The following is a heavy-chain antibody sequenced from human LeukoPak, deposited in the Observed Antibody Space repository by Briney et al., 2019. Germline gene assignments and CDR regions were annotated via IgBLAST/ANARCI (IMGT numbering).Heavy chain of an antibody. CDR1: GYTFTGYY. D-gene: IGHD2-2*01. J-gene: IGHJ4*02. CDR3: ARFIVVVPDFPGGFGY. CDR2: INPNSGGT. V-gene: IGHV1-2*02. Sequence: ASVKVSCKASGYTFTGYYMHWVRQAPGQGLEWMGWINPNSGGTNYAQKFQGRVTMTRDTSISTAYMELSRLRSDDTAVYYCARFIVVVPDFPGGFGYWGQGTLVTVSS.